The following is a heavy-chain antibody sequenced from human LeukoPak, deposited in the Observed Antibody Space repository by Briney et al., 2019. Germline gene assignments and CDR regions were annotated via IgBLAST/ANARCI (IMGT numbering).Heavy chain of an antibody. V-gene: IGHV3-64*01. D-gene: IGHD6-6*01. CDR3: AREQPKLVGAFDI. CDR1: GFTFSSYA. Sequence: GGSLRLSCADSGFTFSSYAMHWVRQAPGKGLEYVSAISSNGGSTYYANSVKGRFAISRDNSKNTLYLQMGSLRAEDMAVYYCAREQPKLVGAFDIWGQGTMVTVSS. J-gene: IGHJ3*02. CDR2: ISSNGGST.